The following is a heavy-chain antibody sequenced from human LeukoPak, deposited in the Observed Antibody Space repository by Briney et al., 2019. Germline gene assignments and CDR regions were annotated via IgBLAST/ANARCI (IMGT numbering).Heavy chain of an antibody. D-gene: IGHD2/OR15-2a*01. CDR1: GFTFSSYV. CDR2: INGRGDNT. CDR3: AKDRVSPGFNLFDP. V-gene: IGHV3-23*01. Sequence: GGSLRLSCAASGFTFSSYVMNWVRQAPGKGLEWVSAINGRGDNTYYADSVKGRFTISRDNSKSTLFLQMNSLRAEDTAIYYCAKDRVSPGFNLFDPWGQGTLVTVSS. J-gene: IGHJ5*02.